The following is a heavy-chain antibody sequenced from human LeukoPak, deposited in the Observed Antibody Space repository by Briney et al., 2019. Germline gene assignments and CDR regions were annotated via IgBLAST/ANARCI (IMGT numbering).Heavy chain of an antibody. CDR3: ARGIRGRDFDY. CDR2: IYYSGST. D-gene: IGHD3-16*01. CDR1: GASTSRVCDY. V-gene: IGHV4-31*03. Sequence: RSETLSPTCIVSGASTSRVCDYCNWIRHHPGKGLELIGYIYYSGSTYYNPSLKSRVTISVDTSKNQFSLKLSSVTAADTAVYYCARGIRGRDFDYWGQGTLVTVSS. J-gene: IGHJ4*02.